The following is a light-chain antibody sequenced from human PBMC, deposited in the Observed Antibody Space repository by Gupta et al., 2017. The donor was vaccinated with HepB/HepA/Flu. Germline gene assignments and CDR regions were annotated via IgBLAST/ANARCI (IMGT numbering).Light chain of an antibody. J-gene: IGLJ2*01. CDR1: SSDIGNYNL. V-gene: IGLV2-23*02. CDR2: EVS. Sequence: QSALTQPASVSGSPGQSITISCTGTSSDIGNYNLVSWYQQHPGKATKLMIYEVSKRPSGVSNRFSGSKSGNTASLTISGLQAEDEADYYCCSYVGSSTLVFGGGTKLTVL. CDR3: CSYVGSSTLV.